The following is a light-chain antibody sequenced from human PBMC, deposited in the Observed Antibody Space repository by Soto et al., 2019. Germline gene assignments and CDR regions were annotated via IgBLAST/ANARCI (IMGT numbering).Light chain of an antibody. CDR2: DVS. J-gene: IGLJ3*02. Sequence: QSVLPQPASVSGSPGQSITISCTGTSSDVGGYNFVSWFQQHPGKAPKLMIYDVSYRPSGVSDRFSGSKSGITASLTISGLQAEDEADYFCSSYTSSDTLVFGGGTKLTVL. V-gene: IGLV2-14*01. CDR1: SSDVGGYNF. CDR3: SSYTSSDTLV.